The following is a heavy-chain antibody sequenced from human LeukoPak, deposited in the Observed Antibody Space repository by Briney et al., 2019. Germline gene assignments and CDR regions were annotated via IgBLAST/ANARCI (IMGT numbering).Heavy chain of an antibody. V-gene: IGHV3-13*01. CDR3: ARGGSYSDPLDY. CDR1: GFTFSSYD. Sequence: GALRLSCAASGFTFSSYDMHWVRQATGKGLEWVSAIGTAGDTYYPGSVKGRFTISRENAKNSLYFQMNSLRAGDTAVYYCARGGSYSDPLDYWGQGTLVTVSS. J-gene: IGHJ4*02. D-gene: IGHD1-26*01. CDR2: IGTAGDT.